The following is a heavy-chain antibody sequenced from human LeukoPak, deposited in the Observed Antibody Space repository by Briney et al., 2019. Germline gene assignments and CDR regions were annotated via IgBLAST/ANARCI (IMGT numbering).Heavy chain of an antibody. J-gene: IGHJ4*02. V-gene: IGHV4-34*01. D-gene: IGHD4-17*01. CDR1: GGSFSGYY. Sequence: SGTLSLTCVVYGGSFSGYYWSWIRQPPGKGLEWIGEINHSGSTNYNPSLKSRVTISVDTSKNQFSLKLSSVTAADTAVYYCARALIAPTVTTDYFDYWGQGTLVTVSS. CDR2: INHSGST. CDR3: ARALIAPTVTTDYFDY.